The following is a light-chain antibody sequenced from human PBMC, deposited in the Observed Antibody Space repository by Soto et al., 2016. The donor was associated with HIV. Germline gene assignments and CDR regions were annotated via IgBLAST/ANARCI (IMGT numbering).Light chain of an antibody. Sequence: SYELTQPPSVSVAPGKTARITCGGNNIGSKSVHWYQQKPGQAPVVVVYDDSDRPSGIPERFSGSNSGNTATLNISRVEAGDEADYYCQVWDSGSDHVVFGRRDQADRP. CDR1: NIGSKS. J-gene: IGLJ2*01. V-gene: IGLV3-21*03. CDR3: QVWDSGSDHVV. CDR2: DDS.